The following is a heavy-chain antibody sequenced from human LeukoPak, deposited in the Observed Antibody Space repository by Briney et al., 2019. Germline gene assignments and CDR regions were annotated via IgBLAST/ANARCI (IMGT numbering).Heavy chain of an antibody. CDR3: ARGMKIVGRSSSPSSPPYL. CDR2: INHSGST. J-gene: IGHJ4*02. CDR1: GGSISSSSYY. D-gene: IGHD6-6*01. Sequence: PSETLSLTCTVSGGSISSSSYYWSWIRQPPGKGLEWIGEINHSGSTNYNPSLKSRVTISVDTSKNQFSLKLSSVTAADTAVYYCARGMKIVGRSSSPSSPPYLWGQGTLVTVSS. V-gene: IGHV4-39*07.